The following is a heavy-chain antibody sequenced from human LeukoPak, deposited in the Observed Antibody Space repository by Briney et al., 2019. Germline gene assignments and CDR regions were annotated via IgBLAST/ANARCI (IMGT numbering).Heavy chain of an antibody. CDR2: IYTSGST. CDR1: GDSLRSYY. J-gene: IGHJ4*02. V-gene: IGHV4-4*09. Sequence: SETLSLTCTVSGDSLRSYYWSWIRQPPGKGLEWIGYIYTSGSTNYNPSLKSRVTISVDTSKNQFSLKLSSVTAADTAVYYCARMPPGGYPFDYWGQGTLVTVSS. CDR3: ARMPPGGYPFDY. D-gene: IGHD1-26*01.